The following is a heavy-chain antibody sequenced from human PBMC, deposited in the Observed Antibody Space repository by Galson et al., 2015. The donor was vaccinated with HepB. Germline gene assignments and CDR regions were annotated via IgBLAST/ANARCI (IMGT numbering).Heavy chain of an antibody. V-gene: IGHV3-30*02. J-gene: IGHJ4*02. CDR2: IRYDGSNK. Sequence: SLRLSCAASGFTFSSYGMHWVRQAPGKGLEWVAFIRYDGSNKYYADSVKGRFTISRDNSKNTLYLQMNSLRAEDTAVYYCAKNQGWIQLWFPFDYWGQGTLVTVSS. D-gene: IGHD5-18*01. CDR3: AKNQGWIQLWFPFDY. CDR1: GFTFSSYG.